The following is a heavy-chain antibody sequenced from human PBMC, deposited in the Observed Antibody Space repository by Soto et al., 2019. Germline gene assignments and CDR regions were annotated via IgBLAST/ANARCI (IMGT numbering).Heavy chain of an antibody. J-gene: IGHJ4*02. V-gene: IGHV4-39*02. CDR3: AGAADFWSGYFHY. Sequence: SVTLSLPCTFLGDSISSSKHYCGWIRQPPGKGLEWIGSIYYSGSPYYNSSLKSRVTISVDTSKNHFSLKLTSMTAADTAIYYCAGAADFWSGYFHYWGQGTLVTVSS. CDR2: IYYSGSP. D-gene: IGHD3-3*01. CDR1: GDSISSSKHY.